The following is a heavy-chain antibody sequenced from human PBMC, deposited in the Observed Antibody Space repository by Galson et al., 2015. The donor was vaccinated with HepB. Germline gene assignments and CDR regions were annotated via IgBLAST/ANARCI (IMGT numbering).Heavy chain of an antibody. CDR3: ARRHCSGGNCYSGIYGGFGNGMDV. CDR2: IWYDGSNK. CDR1: GFTFSSYG. J-gene: IGHJ6*02. Sequence: SLRLSCAASGFTFSSYGMHWVRQAPGKGLEWVAVIWYDGSNKYYADSVKGRFTISRDNSKNTLHLQMNSLRVEDTATYYCARRHCSGGNCYSGIYGGFGNGMDVWGQGTSVTVSS. V-gene: IGHV3-33*01. D-gene: IGHD2-15*01.